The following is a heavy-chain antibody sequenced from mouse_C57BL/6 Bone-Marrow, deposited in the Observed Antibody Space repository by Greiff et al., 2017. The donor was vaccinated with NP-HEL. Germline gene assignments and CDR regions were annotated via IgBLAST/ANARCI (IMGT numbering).Heavy chain of an antibody. CDR2: IWSDGST. Sequence: QVQLKESGPGLVAPSQSLSITCTVSGFSLTSYGVHWVRQPPGKGLEWLVVIWSDGSTTYNSALKSRLSISKDNSKSQVFLKMNSLQTDDTAMYYCATSTTVVPYYAMDYWGQGTSVTVSS. D-gene: IGHD1-1*01. CDR3: ATSTTVVPYYAMDY. CDR1: GFSLTSYG. V-gene: IGHV2-6*03. J-gene: IGHJ4*01.